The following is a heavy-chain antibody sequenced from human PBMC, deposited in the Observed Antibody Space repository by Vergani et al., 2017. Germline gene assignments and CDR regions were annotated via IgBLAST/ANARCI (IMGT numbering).Heavy chain of an antibody. Sequence: EVQLVQSGAEVKKPGEPLKLSCQISGYSFTNYWIGWVRQMPGKGLEWMGIIHPADSDTRYSPSFQGQVTISVDKSISTAYLQRSSLRASDSAMYYCARLYGRDSSGSKYFDYWGQGTLVTVSS. J-gene: IGHJ4*02. CDR1: GYSFTNYW. CDR2: IHPADSDT. CDR3: ARLYGRDSSGSKYFDY. D-gene: IGHD3-22*01. V-gene: IGHV5-51*01.